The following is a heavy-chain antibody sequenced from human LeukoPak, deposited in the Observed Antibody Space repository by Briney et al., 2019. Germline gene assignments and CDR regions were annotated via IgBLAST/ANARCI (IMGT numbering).Heavy chain of an antibody. V-gene: IGHV1-24*01. D-gene: IGHD3-22*01. J-gene: IGHJ6*03. CDR2: FDPEDGET. Sequence: ASVKVSCKVSGYTLTELSMHWVRQAPGKGLEWMGGFDPEDGETIYAQKFQGRVTITADKSTSTAYMELSSLRSEDTAVYYCARGHAQDSSGYYPNYYYYYMDVWGKGTTVTVSS. CDR3: ARGHAQDSSGYYPNYYYYYMDV. CDR1: GYTLTELS.